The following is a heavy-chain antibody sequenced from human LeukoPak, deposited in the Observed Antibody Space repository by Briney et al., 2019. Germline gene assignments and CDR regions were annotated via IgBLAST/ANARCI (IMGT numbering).Heavy chain of an antibody. CDR2: ISSSGGTT. CDR1: GFTLNSYA. CDR3: TKKSSGWHGEDY. Sequence: PGGSLRLSCAASGFTLNSYAMSWVRQAPGKGLEWVSAISSSGGTTYYADSVKGRFTISRDNSNNTLFLQMNSLRAEDTAAYYCTKKSSGWHGEDYWGQGTLVTVSS. D-gene: IGHD6-19*01. V-gene: IGHV3-23*01. J-gene: IGHJ4*02.